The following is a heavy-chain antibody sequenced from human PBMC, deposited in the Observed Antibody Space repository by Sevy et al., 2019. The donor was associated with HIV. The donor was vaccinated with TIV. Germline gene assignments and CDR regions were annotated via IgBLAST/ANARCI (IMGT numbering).Heavy chain of an antibody. D-gene: IGHD6-19*01. CDR1: GSSINSGGYY. Sequence: SETLSLTCTVSGSSINSGGYYWNWIRHHPGKGLELIGYIHYSGSTYYNTSLKSRITISLDTCKNQFSLKVTSVTAADTAVYYCAGETVPGTIHWGQGALVTVSS. CDR2: IHYSGST. V-gene: IGHV4-31*03. J-gene: IGHJ4*02. CDR3: AGETVPGTIH.